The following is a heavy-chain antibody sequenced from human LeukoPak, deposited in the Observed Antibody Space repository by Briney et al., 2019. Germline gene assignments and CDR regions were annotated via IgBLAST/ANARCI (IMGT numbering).Heavy chain of an antibody. CDR3: ARGYTYGLGVDY. J-gene: IGHJ4*02. V-gene: IGHV1-46*01. Sequence: ASVKVSCKASGYAFTSYHMHWVRQAPGQGLEWMGIINPSGGSTTYAQKFQGRVTMTRDTSTSTVYMEVTSLRSEDTAVFYCARGYTYGLGVDYWGQGTLVTVSS. CDR1: GYAFTSYH. D-gene: IGHD2-8*01. CDR2: INPSGGST.